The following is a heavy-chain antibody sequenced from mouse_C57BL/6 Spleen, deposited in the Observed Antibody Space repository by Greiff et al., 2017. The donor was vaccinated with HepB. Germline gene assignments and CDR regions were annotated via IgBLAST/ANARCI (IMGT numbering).Heavy chain of an antibody. CDR1: GYTFTSYW. CDR3: ARWGTSGWYVDV. J-gene: IGHJ1*03. CDR2: IHPNSGST. Sequence: QVQLQQPGAELVKPGASVKLSCKASGYTFTSYWMHWVKQRPGQGLEWIGMIHPNSGSTNYNEKFKSKATLTVDKSSSTAYMQLSSLTSEDSAVYYCARWGTSGWYVDVWGTGTTVTVSS. V-gene: IGHV1-64*01. D-gene: IGHD2-14*01.